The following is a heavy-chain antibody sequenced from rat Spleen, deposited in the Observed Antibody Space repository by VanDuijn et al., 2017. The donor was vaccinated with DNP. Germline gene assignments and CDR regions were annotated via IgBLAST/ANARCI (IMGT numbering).Heavy chain of an antibody. J-gene: IGHJ4*01. CDR3: ARLRLDWEVRAMDD. D-gene: IGHD5-1*01. CDR2: ISYGGST. V-gene: IGHV3-1*01. CDR1: GYSITSNY. Sequence: EVQLQESGPGLVKPSQSLSLTCSVTGYSITSNYWGWIRKFPGSEMEWIGHISYGGSTRYKPSLKSRISITRDTSKNQFFLELNSLTTEDTGADYGARLRLDWEVRAMDDWRQGTSVTVSS.